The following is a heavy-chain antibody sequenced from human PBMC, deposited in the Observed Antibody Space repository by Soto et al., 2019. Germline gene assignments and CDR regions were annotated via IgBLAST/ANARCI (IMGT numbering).Heavy chain of an antibody. D-gene: IGHD6-13*01. CDR1: GGTFSSYA. CDR3: GWSSSWYEGFDY. J-gene: IGHJ4*02. Sequence: QVQLVQSGAEVKKPGSSVKVSCKASGGTFSSYAISWVRQAPGQGLEWMGGIIPIFGTANYAQKFQGRVXIXAXXSTSTAYMELSSLRSEDTAVYYCGWSSSWYEGFDYWGQGTLVTVSS. CDR2: IIPIFGTA. V-gene: IGHV1-69*12.